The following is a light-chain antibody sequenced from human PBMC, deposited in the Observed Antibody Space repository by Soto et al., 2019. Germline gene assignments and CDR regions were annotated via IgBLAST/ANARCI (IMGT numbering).Light chain of an antibody. J-gene: IGKJ3*01. CDR2: GAS. Sequence: EIMMKQSPATLSVSPGERATLSCWASQNVRSNLAWYQQKPGQAPRLLIYGASTRATDIPARFSGSGSGTEVTPTISSLQSDDSAVYYCQQYNNWRPLFTFGPGTKVEIK. V-gene: IGKV3-15*01. CDR3: QQYNNWRPLFT. CDR1: QNVRSN.